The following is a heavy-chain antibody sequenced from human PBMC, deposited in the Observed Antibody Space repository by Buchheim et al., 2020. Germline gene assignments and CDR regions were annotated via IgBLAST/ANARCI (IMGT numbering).Heavy chain of an antibody. D-gene: IGHD6-13*01. V-gene: IGHV4-4*02. CDR2: INHSGST. J-gene: IGHJ6*02. CDR3: ARHRGAAAGPHYYYYGMDV. Sequence: QVQLQESGPGLVKPSGTLSLTCAVSGGSISSSNWWSWVRQPPGKGLEWIGEINHSGSTNYNPSLKSRVTISVDTSKNQFSLKLSSVTAADTAVYYCARHRGAAAGPHYYYYGMDVWGQGTT. CDR1: GGSISSSNW.